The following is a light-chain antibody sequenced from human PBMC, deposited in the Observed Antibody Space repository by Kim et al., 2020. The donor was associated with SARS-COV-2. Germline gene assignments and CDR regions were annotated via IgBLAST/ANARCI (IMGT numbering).Light chain of an antibody. Sequence: ENVLTQSPGTLSLSPGERATLSCRASQSVNNNYLAWYQHKPGQAPRLLISDASSRAGGIPDRFSGSGSGTDFTLTISRLEPEDFAVYFCHQYGGSLPYTFGQGTKLEI. V-gene: IGKV3-20*01. J-gene: IGKJ2*01. CDR2: DAS. CDR3: HQYGGSLPYT. CDR1: QSVNNNY.